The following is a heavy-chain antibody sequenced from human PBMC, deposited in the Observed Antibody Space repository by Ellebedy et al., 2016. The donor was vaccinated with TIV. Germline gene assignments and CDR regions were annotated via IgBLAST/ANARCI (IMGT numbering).Heavy chain of an antibody. V-gene: IGHV4-39*01. CDR3: ARGAFDYGDFNWFDP. J-gene: IGHJ5*02. CDR2: IYYTGST. D-gene: IGHD4-17*01. CDR1: GVSVSSSSYH. Sequence: SETLSLXXTVSGVSVSSSSYHWGWIRQPPGKGLEWIGSIYYTGSTSYNPSLKSRVTISVDTSHNQFSLKLSSVTAADTALYYCARGAFDYGDFNWFDPWGQGTLVTVSS.